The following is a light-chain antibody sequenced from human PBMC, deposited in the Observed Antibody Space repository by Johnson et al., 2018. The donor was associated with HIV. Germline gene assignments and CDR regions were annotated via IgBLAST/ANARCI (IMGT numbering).Light chain of an antibody. CDR2: DND. CDR1: TSNIANNY. CDR3: GTWDGGLSIYV. V-gene: IGLV1-51*01. J-gene: IGLJ1*01. Sequence: QSSLTQPPSVSAAPGQRVTISCSGSTSNIANNYVSWYQQLPGTAPKLLIYDNDKRPSGIPDRFSASKSDTSATLGITGLQTGDEANYYCGTWDGGLSIYVFGTGTEVTVL.